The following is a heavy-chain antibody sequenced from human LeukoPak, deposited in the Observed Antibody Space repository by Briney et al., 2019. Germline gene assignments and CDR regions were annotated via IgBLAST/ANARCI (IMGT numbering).Heavy chain of an antibody. D-gene: IGHD3-9*01. V-gene: IGHV3-23*01. J-gene: IGHJ4*02. CDR3: AKARYFDWLLEIDY. CDR1: GFTFSSYG. Sequence: GGSLRLSCAASGFTFSSYGMSWVRQAPGKGLEWVSAISGSGGSTYYADSVKGRFTISRDNSKNTLYLQMNSLRAEDTAVYYCAKARYFDWLLEIDYWGQGTLVTVSS. CDR2: ISGSGGST.